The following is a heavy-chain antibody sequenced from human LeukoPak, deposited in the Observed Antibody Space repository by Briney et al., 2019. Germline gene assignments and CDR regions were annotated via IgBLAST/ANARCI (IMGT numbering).Heavy chain of an antibody. CDR3: ARKNEGHYYYGMDV. Sequence: GGSLRLSCAASGFTFSDYYMSWIRQAPGKGLEWVSYITTSGSTIYYADSVKGRFTISRDNAKNSLYLQMSGLRAEDTAVYYCARKNEGHYYYGMDVWGQGTTVTVSS. V-gene: IGHV3-11*01. D-gene: IGHD1-1*01. CDR2: ITTSGSTI. CDR1: GFTFSDYY. J-gene: IGHJ6*02.